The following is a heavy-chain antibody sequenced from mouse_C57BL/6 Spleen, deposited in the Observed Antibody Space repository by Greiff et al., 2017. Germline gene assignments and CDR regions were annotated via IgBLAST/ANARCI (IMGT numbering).Heavy chain of an antibody. CDR1: GYSITSGYY. V-gene: IGHV3-6*01. J-gene: IGHJ3*01. CDR2: ISYDGSN. Sequence: EVKLVESGPGLVKPSQSLSLTCSVTGYSITSGYYWNWIRQFPGNKLEWMGYISYDGSNNYNPSLKNRISITRDTSKNQFFLKLNSVTTEDTATYYWARDGNYYGSSFWFAYWGQGTLVTVSA. CDR3: ARDGNYYGSSFWFAY. D-gene: IGHD1-1*01.